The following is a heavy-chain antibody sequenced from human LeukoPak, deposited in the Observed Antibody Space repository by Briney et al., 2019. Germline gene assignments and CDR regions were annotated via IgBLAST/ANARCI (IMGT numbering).Heavy chain of an antibody. CDR2: INHSGST. D-gene: IGHD3-3*01. V-gene: IGHV4-34*01. J-gene: IGHJ4*02. Sequence: SETLSLTCAVYGGSFSGYYWSWIRQPPGKGLEWIGEINHSGSTNYNPSLKSRVTISVDASKNRFSLKLSSVTAADTAVYYCARVRRFLEWLFDYWGQGTLVTVSS. CDR1: GGSFSGYY. CDR3: ARVRRFLEWLFDY.